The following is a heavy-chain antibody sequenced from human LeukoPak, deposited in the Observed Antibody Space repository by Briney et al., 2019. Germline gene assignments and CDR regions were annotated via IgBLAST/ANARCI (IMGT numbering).Heavy chain of an antibody. V-gene: IGHV1-24*01. CDR1: GYTLTELS. CDR3: ATSFRSTYSSSWPYLDY. Sequence: ASVKVSCKVSGYTLTELSMHWVRQAPGKGLEWMGGFDPEDGETIYAQKFQGRVTMTEDTSTDTAYMELSSLRSEDTAVYYCATSFRSTYSSSWPYLDYWGQGTLVTVSS. CDR2: FDPEDGET. J-gene: IGHJ4*02. D-gene: IGHD6-13*01.